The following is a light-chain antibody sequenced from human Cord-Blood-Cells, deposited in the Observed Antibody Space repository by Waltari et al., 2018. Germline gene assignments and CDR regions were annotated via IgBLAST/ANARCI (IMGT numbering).Light chain of an antibody. V-gene: IGKV1-5*01. J-gene: IGKJ2*02. CDR1: QSISSW. Sequence: GDRVTITCRASQSISSWLAWYQQKPGKAPKLLIYYASSLESGVPSRFSGSGSGTEFTLTISSLQHDDFATYYCQQYNSYSPCTFGQGTKLEIK. CDR3: QQYNSYSPCT. CDR2: YAS.